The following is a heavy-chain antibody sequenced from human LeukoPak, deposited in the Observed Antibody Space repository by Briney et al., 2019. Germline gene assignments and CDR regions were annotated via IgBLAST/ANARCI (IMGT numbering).Heavy chain of an antibody. CDR1: GDSVSSFY. D-gene: IGHD2-21*01. CDR3: ARGVVIAPQTFDY. CDR2: IYYSGTT. Sequence: SETLYLTCTVSGDSVSSFYWSWIRQPPGKGLEWIGYIYYSGTTNYNPSLKSRVTISVDTTKSQFSLKLSSVTAADTAVYYCARGVVIAPQTFDYWGQGILVTVSS. V-gene: IGHV4-59*02. J-gene: IGHJ4*02.